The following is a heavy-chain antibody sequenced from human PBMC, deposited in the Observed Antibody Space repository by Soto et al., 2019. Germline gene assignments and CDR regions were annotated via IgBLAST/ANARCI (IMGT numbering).Heavy chain of an antibody. V-gene: IGHV3-23*01. Sequence: GGSLRLSCAASGFTFSSYAMSWVRQAPGKGLEWVSAISGSGGSTYYADSVKGRFTISRDNSNNTLYLQMNSLRAEDTAVYYCAKDAYYYGSGSYYSQPYYFDYWGQGTLVTVSS. CDR1: GFTFSSYA. CDR2: ISGSGGST. CDR3: AKDAYYYGSGSYYSQPYYFDY. J-gene: IGHJ4*02. D-gene: IGHD3-10*01.